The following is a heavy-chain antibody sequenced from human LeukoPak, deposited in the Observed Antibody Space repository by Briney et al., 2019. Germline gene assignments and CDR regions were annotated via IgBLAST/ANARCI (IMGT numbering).Heavy chain of an antibody. J-gene: IGHJ2*01. Sequence: SETLSLTCTVSGGSISNHFCSWIRQPAGKGLEWIGRIYTSGSTNYNPSLKSRVTMSVDTSKNQFSLKLSSVTAADTAVYYCARVGNSSGWYLLGWYFDLWGRGTLVTVSS. CDR1: GGSISNHF. V-gene: IGHV4-4*07. D-gene: IGHD6-19*01. CDR3: ARVGNSSGWYLLGWYFDL. CDR2: IYTSGST.